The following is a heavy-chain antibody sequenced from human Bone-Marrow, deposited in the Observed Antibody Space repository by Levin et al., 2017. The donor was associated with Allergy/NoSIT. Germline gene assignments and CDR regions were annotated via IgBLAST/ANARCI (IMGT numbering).Heavy chain of an antibody. CDR1: GYSISSGYY. D-gene: IGHD2-2*01. Sequence: GSLRLSCAVSGYSISSGYYWGWIRQPPGKGLEWIGSIYHSGSTYYNPSLKSRVTISVDTSKNQFSLKLSSVTAADTAVYYCARAADIVVVPAAMPSDRNWFDPWGQGTLVTVSS. J-gene: IGHJ5*02. V-gene: IGHV4-38-2*01. CDR3: ARAADIVVVPAAMPSDRNWFDP. CDR2: IYHSGST.